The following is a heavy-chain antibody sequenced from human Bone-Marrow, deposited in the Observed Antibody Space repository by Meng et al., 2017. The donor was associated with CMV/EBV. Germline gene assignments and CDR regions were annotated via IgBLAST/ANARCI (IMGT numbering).Heavy chain of an antibody. Sequence: SETLSLTCTVSGGSISSSSYYWGWIRQPPGKGLEWIGSIYYSGSTYYNPSLKSRVTISVDTSKNQFSLKLSSVTAADTAVYYCARSGYSSSWYGLWGQGTLVTVSS. CDR1: GGSISSSSYY. CDR2: IYYSGST. V-gene: IGHV4-39*07. CDR3: ARSGYSSSWYGL. D-gene: IGHD6-13*01. J-gene: IGHJ1*01.